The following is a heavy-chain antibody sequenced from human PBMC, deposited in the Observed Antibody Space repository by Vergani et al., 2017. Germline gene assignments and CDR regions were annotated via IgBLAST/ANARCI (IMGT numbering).Heavy chain of an antibody. J-gene: IGHJ3*02. CDR2: MNPNSGNT. CDR1: GYTFTSYD. D-gene: IGHD6-25*01. V-gene: IGHV1-8*01. Sequence: QVQLVQSGAEVKKPGASVKVSCKASGYTFTSYDINWVRQATGQGLEWMGWMNPNSGNTGYAQKFKGRVTMTRNTSIRTAYMELSRLRSEDTAVYYCARRSRIAADWAFDIWGQGTMVTVSS. CDR3: ARRSRIAADWAFDI.